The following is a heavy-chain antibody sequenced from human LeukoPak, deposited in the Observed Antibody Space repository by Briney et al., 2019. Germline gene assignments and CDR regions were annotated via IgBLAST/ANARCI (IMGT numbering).Heavy chain of an antibody. D-gene: IGHD3-10*01. V-gene: IGHV3-66*01. Sequence: GGSLRLSCAASGFTVSSDYMTWVRQAPGKGLEWVSMIYAGGGTYYADSVKGRFTISRDNSKNTLYLHMNSLRAEDTAVYYCARVSYGSGSYPNWGQGTLVTVSS. CDR1: GFTVSSDY. CDR3: ARVSYGSGSYPN. CDR2: IYAGGGT. J-gene: IGHJ4*02.